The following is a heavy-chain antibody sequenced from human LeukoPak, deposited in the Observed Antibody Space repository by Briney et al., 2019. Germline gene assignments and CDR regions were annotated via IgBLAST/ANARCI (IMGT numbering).Heavy chain of an antibody. V-gene: IGHV3-7*01. D-gene: IGHD3-22*01. CDR2: IKQDGSEK. CDR3: ARVFRRGYYDSSGYYPSYYYMDV. Sequence: GGSLRLSCAASGFTFSSYWMSWVRQAPRKGLEWVANIKQDGSEKYYVDSVKGRFTISRDNAKNSLYLQMNSLRAEDTAVYYCARVFRRGYYDSSGYYPSYYYMDVWGKGTTVTVSS. CDR1: GFTFSSYW. J-gene: IGHJ6*03.